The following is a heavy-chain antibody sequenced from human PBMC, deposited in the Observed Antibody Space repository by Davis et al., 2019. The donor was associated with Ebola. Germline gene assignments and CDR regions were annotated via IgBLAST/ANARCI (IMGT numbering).Heavy chain of an antibody. CDR3: ARRWGGQLVWGRGFDY. D-gene: IGHD6-13*01. CDR2: MHYSGST. Sequence: PSETLSLTCTVSGGSINSINYYWAWIRQPPGKGLEWIASMHYSGSTYYNPSLKSRVTISVDTSKNQFSLKLNSVTAADTAVYYCARRWGGQLVWGRGFDYWGQGTLVTVSS. J-gene: IGHJ4*02. V-gene: IGHV4-39*01. CDR1: GGSINSINYY.